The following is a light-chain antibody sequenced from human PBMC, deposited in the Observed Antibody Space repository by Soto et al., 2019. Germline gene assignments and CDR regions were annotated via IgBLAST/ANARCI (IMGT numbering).Light chain of an antibody. CDR2: GAS. CDR3: LHYYEWPRWT. V-gene: IGKV3-15*01. Sequence: EIVMTQSPATLSVSPGERATHSCRASQSISNNLAWYQQQPGQTPRLLIYGASTTATGIPARFSGSGTGTEFTLTISSLQSEDFAVYYCLHYYEWPRWTFAQRTKVDIK. J-gene: IGKJ1*01. CDR1: QSISNN.